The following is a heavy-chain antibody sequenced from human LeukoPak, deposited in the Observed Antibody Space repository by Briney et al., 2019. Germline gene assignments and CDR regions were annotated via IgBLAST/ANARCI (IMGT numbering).Heavy chain of an antibody. Sequence: SETLSLTCAVSDESFSGYYWNWIRQPPGRGLEWIGEINYSGSTQYHPSLKSRVSMSVDKSKKQVSLKLSSVAVADTAVYYCAREGRGGHNFDYWGQGTLAIVPP. V-gene: IGHV4-34*01. CDR3: AREGRGGHNFDY. CDR1: DESFSGYY. D-gene: IGHD2-15*01. CDR2: INYSGST. J-gene: IGHJ4*02.